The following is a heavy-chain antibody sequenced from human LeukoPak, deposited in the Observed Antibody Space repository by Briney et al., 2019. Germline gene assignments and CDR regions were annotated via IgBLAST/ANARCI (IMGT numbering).Heavy chain of an antibody. CDR1: GGSISSGGYS. Sequence: SQTLSLTCAVSGGSISSGGYSWSWIRQPPGKGLEWIGYIYHTVNTYYNPSLKSRVTISVDTSKNQLSLKVSSVTAADTAVYYCARHISRSGWPSDYWGQGTLVTVSS. CDR3: ARHISRSGWPSDY. D-gene: IGHD6-19*01. V-gene: IGHV4-30-2*03. CDR2: IYHTVNT. J-gene: IGHJ4*02.